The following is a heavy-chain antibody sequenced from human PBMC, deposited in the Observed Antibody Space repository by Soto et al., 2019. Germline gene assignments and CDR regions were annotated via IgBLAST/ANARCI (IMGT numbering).Heavy chain of an antibody. CDR3: VQSRCGGDCLQSYTSLSYYGLDV. Sequence: ESGPTLVNPTQTLTLTCTFSGLSLSTTGVGVGWIRQPPGKALEWLALIYWDDDKRYSPSLKSRLTITKDTSKNQVVLTMTNMDPVDTATYYCVQSRCGGDCLQSYTSLSYYGLDVWGQGT. J-gene: IGHJ6*02. CDR2: IYWDDDK. D-gene: IGHD2-21*02. CDR1: GLSLSTTGVG. V-gene: IGHV2-5*02.